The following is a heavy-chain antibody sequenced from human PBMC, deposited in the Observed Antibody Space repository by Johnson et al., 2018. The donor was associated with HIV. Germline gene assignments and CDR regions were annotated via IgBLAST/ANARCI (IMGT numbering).Heavy chain of an antibody. CDR3: ARVGGYRAFDI. CDR2: LSYDGSKK. Sequence: QVQLVELGGGVVQPGRSLRLSCAVSGFTFRTYAMHWVRQAPGKGLEGVAVLSYDGSKKYYADYVKGRSPISRDNSKNTLYLQMTSLRAEDTAVYYCARVGGYRAFDIWGQGTMVTVSS. J-gene: IGHJ3*02. D-gene: IGHD5-18*01. V-gene: IGHV3-30-3*01. CDR1: GFTFRTYA.